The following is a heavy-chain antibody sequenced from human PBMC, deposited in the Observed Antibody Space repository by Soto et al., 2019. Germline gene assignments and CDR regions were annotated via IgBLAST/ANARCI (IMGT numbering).Heavy chain of an antibody. CDR2: IYWDDDK. D-gene: IGHD3-16*01. Sequence: QITLKESGPTLVKPTQTLTLTCTFSGFSLSTSGVGVGWIRQPPGKALEWLGLIYWDDDKRYSPSLKSRLTITKDTSKNQVVLTMTNMDPVDTATYYCAHRRPLVLGEYFDYWGQGTLVTVSS. CDR3: AHRRPLVLGEYFDY. CDR1: GFSLSTSGVG. J-gene: IGHJ4*02. V-gene: IGHV2-5*02.